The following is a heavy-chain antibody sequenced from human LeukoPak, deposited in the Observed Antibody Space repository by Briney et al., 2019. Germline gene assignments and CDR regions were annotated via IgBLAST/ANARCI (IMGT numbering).Heavy chain of an antibody. CDR3: ARGRRWRDSSGYYKIDY. V-gene: IGHV1-8*01. Sequence: APVKVSCKASGYTFTSYDINWVRQATGQGLEWMGWMNPNSGNTGYAQKFQGRVTMTRNTSISTAYMELSSLRSEDTAVYYCARGRRWRDSSGYYKIDYWGQGTLVTVSS. CDR2: MNPNSGNT. D-gene: IGHD3-22*01. J-gene: IGHJ4*02. CDR1: GYTFTSYD.